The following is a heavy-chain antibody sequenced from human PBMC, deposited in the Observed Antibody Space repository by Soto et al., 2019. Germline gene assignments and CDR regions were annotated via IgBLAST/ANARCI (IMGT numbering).Heavy chain of an antibody. CDR2: IRRIAYGGTT. CDR3: SRSLPIDFDS. V-gene: IGHV3-49*04. J-gene: IGHJ4*02. Sequence: GGSLRLSCSASGFNFAAYTMSWVRLTPGKGLEWVGFIRRIAYGGTTDYAASVKGRFTISRDDSRKIVYLQMSRLKIEDTAVYYCSRSLPIDFDSSGQRTLVTGSA. CDR1: GFNFAAYT.